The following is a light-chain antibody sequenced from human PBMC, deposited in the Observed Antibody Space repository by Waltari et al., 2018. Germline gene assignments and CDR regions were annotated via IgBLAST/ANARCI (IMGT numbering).Light chain of an antibody. Sequence: QSVLTQPPSVSGAPGPRVTISCTGSSSNIGAGYDVHWYQQLPGTAPKLLIYVNSNRRSGAPDRCFGSKSGTSASLAITGLQAEDEADYDGQSYDSSLSVYVFGTGTKVTVL. J-gene: IGLJ1*01. CDR2: VNS. CDR3: QSYDSSLSVYV. CDR1: SSNIGAGYD. V-gene: IGLV1-40*01.